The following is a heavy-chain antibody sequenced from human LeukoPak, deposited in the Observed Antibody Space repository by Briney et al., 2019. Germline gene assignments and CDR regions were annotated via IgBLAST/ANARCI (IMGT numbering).Heavy chain of an antibody. CDR2: IIPIFGTA. CDR3: AREEVTIFGVVIGNFDY. CDR1: GGTFSSYA. V-gene: IGHV1-69*13. J-gene: IGHJ4*02. D-gene: IGHD3-3*01. Sequence: SVKVSCKASGGTFSSYAISWVRQALGQGLEWMGGIIPIFGTANYAQKFQGRVTITADESTSTAYMELSSLRSEDTAVYYCAREEVTIFGVVIGNFDYWGQGTLVTVSS.